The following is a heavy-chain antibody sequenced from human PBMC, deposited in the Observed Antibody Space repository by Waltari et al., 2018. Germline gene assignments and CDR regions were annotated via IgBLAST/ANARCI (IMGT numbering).Heavy chain of an antibody. V-gene: IGHV1-8*01. D-gene: IGHD1-26*01. J-gene: IGHJ4*02. Sequence: QVRLVQSGAEVKKPGASVKVSCKASGYTFTNSDINWVRQVSGQGLEWMGWMNPSSGDTGFAQNFRGRVAMTRDTSTVTADMELRGLTSADTACYYCARGTYIVGYDYWGQGTPVTVSA. CDR1: GYTFTNSD. CDR3: ARGTYIVGYDY. CDR2: MNPSSGDT.